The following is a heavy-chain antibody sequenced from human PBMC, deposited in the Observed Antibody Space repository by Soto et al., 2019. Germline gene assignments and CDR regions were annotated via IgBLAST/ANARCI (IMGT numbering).Heavy chain of an antibody. D-gene: IGHD3-10*01. Sequence: SVKGSCKASGGTFSSYAISWVRQAPGQGLEWMGGIIPIFGTANYAQKFQGRVTITADKSTSTAYMELSSLRSEDTAVYYCARSMDRWYFDLWGRGTLVTVSS. CDR3: ARSMDRWYFDL. J-gene: IGHJ2*01. V-gene: IGHV1-69*06. CDR1: GGTFSSYA. CDR2: IIPIFGTA.